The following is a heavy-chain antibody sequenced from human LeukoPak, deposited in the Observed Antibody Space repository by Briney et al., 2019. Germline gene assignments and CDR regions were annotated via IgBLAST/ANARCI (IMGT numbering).Heavy chain of an antibody. CDR1: GGSISSYY. Sequence: NPSETLSLTCTVSGGSISSYYWSWIRQPPGKGLEWIGYIYYSGSTNYNPSLKSRVTISVDTSKNQFSLKLSSVTAADTAVYYCARDQGPYDSSKFDYWGQGTLVTVSS. D-gene: IGHD3-22*01. CDR3: ARDQGPYDSSKFDY. CDR2: IYYSGST. V-gene: IGHV4-59*01. J-gene: IGHJ4*02.